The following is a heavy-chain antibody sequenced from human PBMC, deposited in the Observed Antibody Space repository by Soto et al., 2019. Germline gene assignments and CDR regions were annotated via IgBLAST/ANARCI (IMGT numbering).Heavy chain of an antibody. CDR2: MQPSTGRT. Sequence: QVQLVQSGAEVREPGASVKVSCKASGYSFTSLDINWVRQTAGQGLEWMGWMQPSTGRTGYAQKFQGRVTMTRDTSINTASMELTTLTSDHTAFYYCARGVSAGVDYWGQGTLVTVSS. CDR1: GYSFTSLD. V-gene: IGHV1-8*01. CDR3: ARGVSAGVDY. J-gene: IGHJ4*02. D-gene: IGHD1-26*01.